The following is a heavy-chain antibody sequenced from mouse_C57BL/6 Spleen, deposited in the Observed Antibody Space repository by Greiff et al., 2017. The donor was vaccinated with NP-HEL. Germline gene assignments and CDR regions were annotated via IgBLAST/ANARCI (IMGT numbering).Heavy chain of an antibody. J-gene: IGHJ4*01. V-gene: IGHV1-81*01. Sequence: QVQLQQSGAELARPGASVKLSCKASGYTFTSYGISWVKQRPGQGLEWIGEIYPRSGNTYYNEKFKGKATLTADKSSSTAYMELRSLTSEDSAVYFCARVGYDYGYAMDYWGQGTSVTVSS. CDR1: GYTFTSYG. CDR3: ARVGYDYGYAMDY. D-gene: IGHD2-4*01. CDR2: IYPRSGNT.